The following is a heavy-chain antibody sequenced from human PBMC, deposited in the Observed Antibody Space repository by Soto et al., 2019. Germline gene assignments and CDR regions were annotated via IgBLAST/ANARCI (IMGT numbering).Heavy chain of an antibody. CDR1: GGSISSGGYS. J-gene: IGHJ6*02. V-gene: IGHV4-30-2*01. D-gene: IGHD4-17*01. CDR3: ARAVGTTVVTQGQGYYYRCIDV. CDR2: IYHSGST. Sequence: PSETLSLTCAVSGGSISSGGYSWSWIRQPPGKGLEWIGYIYHSGSTYYNPSLKSRVTISVDRSKNQFSLKLSSVTAADTAVYYCARAVGTTVVTQGQGYYYRCIDVWGQGTTVTVSS.